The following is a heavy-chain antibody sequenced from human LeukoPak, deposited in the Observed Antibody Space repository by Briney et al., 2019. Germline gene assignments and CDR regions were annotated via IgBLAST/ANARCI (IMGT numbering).Heavy chain of an antibody. CDR3: AKSGYYYYGMDV. Sequence: GGSLRLSCAASGFTFSSYGMHWVRQAPGKGLEWVAVISYDGSNKYYADSVKGRFTISRDNSKNTLHLQMNSLRAEDTAVYYCAKSGYYYYGMDVWGQGTTVTVSS. CDR2: ISYDGSNK. CDR1: GFTFSSYG. J-gene: IGHJ6*02. D-gene: IGHD6-25*01. V-gene: IGHV3-30*18.